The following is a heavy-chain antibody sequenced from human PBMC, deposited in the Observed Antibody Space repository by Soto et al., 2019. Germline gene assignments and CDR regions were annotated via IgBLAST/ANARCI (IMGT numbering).Heavy chain of an antibody. CDR3: ARDVPSDTTGFRGYDL. V-gene: IGHV1-69*01. J-gene: IGHJ4*02. CDR1: GGTVSSYA. D-gene: IGHD3-10*01. Sequence: QLHLVQSGAEVKKAGSSVKVSCKASGGTVSSYAITWVRQAPGKGLEWMGVFIPIFVSAHYAPKFQGRITITADESTSTAYMELSGLTFEDTAIYYCARDVPSDTTGFRGYDLWGQGTQVTVSS. CDR2: FIPIFVSA.